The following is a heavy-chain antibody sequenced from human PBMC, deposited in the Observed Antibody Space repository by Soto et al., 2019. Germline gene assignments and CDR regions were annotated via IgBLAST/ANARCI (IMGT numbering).Heavy chain of an antibody. CDR1: GGSISSGGYS. J-gene: IGHJ5*02. V-gene: IGHV4-30-2*05. CDR2: IYHSGST. CDR3: ARDPAGFESGYCISTSCNNWFDP. Sequence: PSETLSLTCAVSGGSISSGGYSWSWIRQPPGKGLEWIGYIYHSGSTYYNPSLKSRVTISVDTSKNQFSLQLNSVTPEETAVYYCARDPAGFESGYCISTSCNNWFDPWGQGTLVTVSS. D-gene: IGHD2-2*01.